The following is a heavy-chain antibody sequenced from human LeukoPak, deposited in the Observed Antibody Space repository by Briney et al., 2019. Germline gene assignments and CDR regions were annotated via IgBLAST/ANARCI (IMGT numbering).Heavy chain of an antibody. J-gene: IGHJ4*02. D-gene: IGHD3-10*01. CDR3: ARDRLTMVRGAAFDY. Sequence: ASVKVSCKASGYTFTSYGISWVRQAPGQGLEWMGWISAYKDNTNYAQKLQGRVTMTTDTSTSTAYMELRSLRSDDTAVYYCARDRLTMVRGAAFDYWGQGTLVTVSS. V-gene: IGHV1-18*01. CDR1: GYTFTSYG. CDR2: ISAYKDNT.